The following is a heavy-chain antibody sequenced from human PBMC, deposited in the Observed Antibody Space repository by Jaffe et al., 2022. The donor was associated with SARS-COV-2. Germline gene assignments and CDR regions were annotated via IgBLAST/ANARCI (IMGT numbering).Heavy chain of an antibody. CDR2: ISGSGDST. CDR1: EFAFSTYA. J-gene: IGHJ4*02. V-gene: IGHV3-23*01. CDR3: AKHGRAGSFDY. Sequence: EVQLLESGGGLVQPGGSLRLSCAASEFAFSTYAMSWVRQAPGKGLECVSTISGSGDSTYYADSVKGRFTISRDNSKNTLYVQMNILRAEDTAVYYCAKHGRAGSFDYWGQGTLVTVSS. D-gene: IGHD1-1*01.